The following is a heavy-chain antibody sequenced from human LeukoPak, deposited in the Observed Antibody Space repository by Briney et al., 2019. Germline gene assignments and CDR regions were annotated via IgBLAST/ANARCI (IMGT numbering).Heavy chain of an antibody. V-gene: IGHV1-46*01. CDR1: GYNFISYY. CDR2: INPSGGST. D-gene: IGHD2-8*01. CDR3: AQEDVVLVDAVRYYYYGMDV. Sequence: ASVKVSCKASGYNFISYYMHWVRQAPGQGLEWMGIINPSGGSTSYAQKFQDRVTMTRDTSTSTVYMELSSLKSEDTAVYYCAQEDVVLVDAVRYYYYGMDVWGQGTTVTVSS. J-gene: IGHJ6*02.